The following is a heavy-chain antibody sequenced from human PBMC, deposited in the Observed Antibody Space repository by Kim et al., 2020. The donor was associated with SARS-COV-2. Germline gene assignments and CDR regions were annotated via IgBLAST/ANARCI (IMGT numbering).Heavy chain of an antibody. D-gene: IGHD4-4*01. CDR3: ARGDDYNSHFDY. J-gene: IGHJ4*02. V-gene: IGHV1-69*01. Sequence: SYAQKFQSRVTITADESTSTAYMELSSVRPEDTAVYYCARGDDYNSHFDYWGQGTLVTVSS.